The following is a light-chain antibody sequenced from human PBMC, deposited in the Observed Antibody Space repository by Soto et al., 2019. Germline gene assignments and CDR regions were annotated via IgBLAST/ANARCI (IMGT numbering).Light chain of an antibody. CDR3: TSYTSSRIPV. CDR1: SSDVGRYNY. CDR2: EVS. Sequence: QSALTQPASVSGSPGQSITFSCTGTSSDVGRYNYVSWYQQHPGKAPKLMIYEVSHRPSGVSSRFSGSKSGNTASLTISGLQAEDEADYYCTSYTSSRIPVFGSGTKLTVL. J-gene: IGLJ1*01. V-gene: IGLV2-14*01.